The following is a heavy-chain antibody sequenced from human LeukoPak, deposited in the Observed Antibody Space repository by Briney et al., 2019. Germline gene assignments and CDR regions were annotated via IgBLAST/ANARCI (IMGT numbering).Heavy chain of an antibody. CDR2: IYHSGST. V-gene: IGHV4-38-2*02. J-gene: IGHJ4*02. CDR3: ARGSAGTGS. Sequence: SGTLSLTCTVSGYSLSSGYYWGWIRQPPGKGLEWIGSIYHSGSTYYNPSLKSRVTISVDTSKNQFSLKLSSVTAADTAVYYCARGSAGTGSWGQGTLVTVSS. CDR1: GYSLSSGYY. D-gene: IGHD6-13*01.